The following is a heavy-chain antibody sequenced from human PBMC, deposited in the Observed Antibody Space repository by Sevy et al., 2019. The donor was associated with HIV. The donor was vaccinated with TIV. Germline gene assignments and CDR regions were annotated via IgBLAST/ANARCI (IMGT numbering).Heavy chain of an antibody. J-gene: IGHJ6*02. Sequence: GGFLRLSCTASGFMFSSYSMSWVRQAPGKGLEWVTSISSDSNYIYYADSVKGRFTISRDNAKNSLYLQMNSLRAEDTAVYYCAGPDATGGMDVWGQGSTVTVSS. CDR2: ISSDSNYI. V-gene: IGHV3-21*01. CDR3: AGPDATGGMDV. CDR1: GFMFSSYS.